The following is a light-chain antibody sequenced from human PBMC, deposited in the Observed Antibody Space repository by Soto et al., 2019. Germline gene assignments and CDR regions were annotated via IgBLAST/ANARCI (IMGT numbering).Light chain of an antibody. CDR3: QQSYSTTWT. J-gene: IGKJ1*01. CDR2: AAS. V-gene: IGKV1-39*01. CDR1: QGISTY. Sequence: DIQMTQSPSSLSASVGDRVTITCRASQGISTYLNWYQQKPGKAPKLLIYAASSLQSGVPSRFSGSESETDFTLTISSLQPEDFANYSCQQSYSTTWTLGQGTKV.